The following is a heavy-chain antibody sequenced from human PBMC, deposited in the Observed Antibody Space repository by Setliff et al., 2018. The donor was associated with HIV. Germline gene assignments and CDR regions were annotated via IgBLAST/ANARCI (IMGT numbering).Heavy chain of an antibody. Sequence: GGSLRLSCTVSGFTFDNAWMAWVRQASGKGLEWLGRIKTRADNYATAYAASVKGRFTISRDDSMNTAYLQMNSLKIEDTAVYYCTRPQYFYDIGGSDYWGQGTLVTVSS. CDR1: GFTFDNAW. CDR2: IKTRADNYAT. J-gene: IGHJ4*02. D-gene: IGHD3-22*01. V-gene: IGHV3-73*01. CDR3: TRPQYFYDIGGSDY.